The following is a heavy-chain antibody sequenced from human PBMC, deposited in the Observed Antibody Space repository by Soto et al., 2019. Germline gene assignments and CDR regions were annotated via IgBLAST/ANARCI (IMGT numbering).Heavy chain of an antibody. J-gene: IGHJ4*02. CDR2: ISNSSSTI. CDR1: GFTFSSYS. Sequence: AGGSLRLSCAASGFTFSSYSMNWVRQAPGKGLEWVSYISNSSSTIDYADSVKGRFTISRDNAKNSLYLQMNSLRAEDTAVYYCATTISSPFSNFDSWGQGSLVTVSS. V-gene: IGHV3-48*04. D-gene: IGHD2-2*01. CDR3: ATTISSPFSNFDS.